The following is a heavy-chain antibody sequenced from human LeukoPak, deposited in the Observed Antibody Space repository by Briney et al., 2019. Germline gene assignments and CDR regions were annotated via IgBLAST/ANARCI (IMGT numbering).Heavy chain of an antibody. CDR1: GFTFDDYG. Sequence: GGSLRLSCAASGFTFDDYGMSWVRQAPGKGLEWVSGINWNGGSTDYADSVKGRFTISRDNAKNSLYLQVNSLRAEDPALYYCARYSGVVPAATWNYYYFYMDVWGKGTTVTVSS. V-gene: IGHV3-20*04. CDR3: ARYSGVVPAATWNYYYFYMDV. D-gene: IGHD2-2*01. CDR2: INWNGGST. J-gene: IGHJ6*03.